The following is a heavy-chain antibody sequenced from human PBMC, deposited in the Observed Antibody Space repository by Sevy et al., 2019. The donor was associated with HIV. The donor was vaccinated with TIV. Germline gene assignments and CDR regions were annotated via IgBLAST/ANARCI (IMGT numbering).Heavy chain of an antibody. CDR2: IKQDGSEK. V-gene: IGHV3-7*01. D-gene: IGHD3-3*01. J-gene: IGHJ4*02. CDR3: ARDFEGARYDFWSGYSDY. Sequence: GESLKISCAASGFVFEDYGMNWVRQAPGKGLEWVANIKQDGSEKYYVDSVKGRFTISRDNAKNSLYLQMNSLRAEDTAVYYCARDFEGARYDFWSGYSDYWGQGTLVTVSS. CDR1: GFVFEDYG.